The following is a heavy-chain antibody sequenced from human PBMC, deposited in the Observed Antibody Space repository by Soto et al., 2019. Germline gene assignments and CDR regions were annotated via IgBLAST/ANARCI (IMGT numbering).Heavy chain of an antibody. J-gene: IGHJ4*02. V-gene: IGHV3-30*03. Sequence: PAGSLRLSCAASGFTFSSYGIHWVRQAPGKGLEWVAVISYDGSNKYYADSVKGRFTISRDNSKNTLYLQMNSLRVEDTAVYYCARDPDLSGYYSYFDYWGQGT. CDR3: ARDPDLSGYYSYFDY. D-gene: IGHD3-22*01. CDR1: GFTFSSYG. CDR2: ISYDGSNK.